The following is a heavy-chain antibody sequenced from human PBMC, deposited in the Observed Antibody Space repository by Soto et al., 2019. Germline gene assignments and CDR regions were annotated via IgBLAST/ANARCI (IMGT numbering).Heavy chain of an antibody. CDR1: GGSISSGGYY. D-gene: IGHD1-7*01. V-gene: IGHV4-31*03. CDR3: ARGVEITGTTFFDY. Sequence: SETLSLTCTVSGGSISSGGYYWSWIRQHPGKGLEWIGYIYYSGSTYYNPSLKSRVTISVDTSKNQFSLKLSSVTAADTAVYYCARGVEITGTTFFDYWGQGTLVTVSS. CDR2: IYYSGST. J-gene: IGHJ4*02.